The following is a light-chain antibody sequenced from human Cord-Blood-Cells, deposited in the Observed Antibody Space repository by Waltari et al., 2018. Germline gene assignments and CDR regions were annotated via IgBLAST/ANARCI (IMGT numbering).Light chain of an antibody. J-gene: IGKJ1*01. V-gene: IGKV1-8*01. CDR1: QGINSY. Sequence: AIRMTQSPSSLSASTGDRVTITCRASQGINSYLAWYQQKPGKAPKLLIYAASTLQSGVPSRFRGSGSGTDCTRTISCLQSEDFATYYCQQYYRYPPTFGQGTKVEIK. CDR3: QQYYRYPPT. CDR2: AAS.